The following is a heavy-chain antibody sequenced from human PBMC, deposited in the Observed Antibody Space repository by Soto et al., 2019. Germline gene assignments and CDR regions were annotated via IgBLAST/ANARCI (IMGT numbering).Heavy chain of an antibody. CDR2: MYSSGRT. J-gene: IGHJ5*02. V-gene: IGHV4-61*03. D-gene: IGHD3-10*01. CDR1: GGSVSSPTDY. CDR3: AGGRGHEKNWFDP. Sequence: QVRLQESGPGLVNPSETLSLTCTVSGGSVSSPTDYWSLIRQPPGKGLEWIGDMYSSGRTNSNPTLTRRVTASLDTAKNHFFRKLRYATAADTAVYYFAGGRGHEKNWFDPWGQGTLVTVSS.